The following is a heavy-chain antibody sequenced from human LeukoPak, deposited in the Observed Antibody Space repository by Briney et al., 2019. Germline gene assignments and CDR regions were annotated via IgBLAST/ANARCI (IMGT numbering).Heavy chain of an antibody. CDR2: IYHSGST. Sequence: SGTLSLTCAVSGGSISSSNWWSWVRQPPGKGLEWIGEIYHSGSTNYNPSLKSRVTISVDKSKNQFSLKLGSVTAADTAVYFCASLLNGGVSHWFDPWGQGTLVTVSS. CDR3: ASLLNGGVSHWFDP. D-gene: IGHD7-27*01. CDR1: GGSISSSNW. V-gene: IGHV4-4*02. J-gene: IGHJ5*02.